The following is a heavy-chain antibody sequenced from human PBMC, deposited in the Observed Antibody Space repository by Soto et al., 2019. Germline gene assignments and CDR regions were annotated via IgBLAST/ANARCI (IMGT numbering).Heavy chain of an antibody. V-gene: IGHV1-3*01. CDR1: GYTFTSYA. CDR2: INAGNGNT. Sequence: QVQLVQSGAEVKKPGASVKVSCKASGYTFTSYAMHWVRQAPGQRLEWMGWINAGNGNTKYSQKFQGRVTITRDTSASTAYREPSSLRSEDTAVYYCARREDYFDYWGQGTLVTVSS. CDR3: ARREDYFDY. J-gene: IGHJ4*02.